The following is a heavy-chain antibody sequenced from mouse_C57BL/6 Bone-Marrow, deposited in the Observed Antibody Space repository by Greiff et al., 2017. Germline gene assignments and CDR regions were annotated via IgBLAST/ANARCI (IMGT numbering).Heavy chain of an antibody. CDR1: GYTFTSYW. CDR2: INPSSGYT. CDR3: AEEGYLDY. J-gene: IGHJ2*01. Sequence: QVQLQQSGAELAKPGASVKLSCTASGYTFTSYWMHWVKQRPGQGLEWIGYINPSSGYTKYNQKFKDKATLTADKSSITAYMQLSSLTYEDSAVYYCAEEGYLDYWGQGTTLTVSS. V-gene: IGHV1-7*01.